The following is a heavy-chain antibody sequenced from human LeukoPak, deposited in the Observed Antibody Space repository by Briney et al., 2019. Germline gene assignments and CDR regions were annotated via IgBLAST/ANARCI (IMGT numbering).Heavy chain of an antibody. CDR1: GGSISSYY. D-gene: IGHD2-2*01. V-gene: IGHV4-59*01. CDR2: IYYSGSA. CDR3: ARGDIVVVPAAGSLDY. J-gene: IGHJ4*02. Sequence: SETLSLTCTVSGGSISSYYWSWIRQPPGKGLEWIGYIYYSGSANYNPSLKSRVTISVDTSKNQFSLKLSSVTAADTAVYYYARGDIVVVPAAGSLDYWGQGTLVTVSS.